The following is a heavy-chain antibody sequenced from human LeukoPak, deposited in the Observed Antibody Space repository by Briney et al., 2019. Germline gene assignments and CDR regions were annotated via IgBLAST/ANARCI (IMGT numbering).Heavy chain of an antibody. D-gene: IGHD6-19*01. J-gene: IGHJ6*02. CDR2: ISYDGSNK. Sequence: PGGSLRLSCAASGFTFSSYAMHWVRQAPGKGLEWVAVISYDGSNKYYADSVKGRFTISRDNSKNTLYLQMNSLRAEDTAVYYCARGLTAIPLIPYSSGWYGGDGMDVWGQGTTVTVSS. CDR3: ARGLTAIPLIPYSSGWYGGDGMDV. CDR1: GFTFSSYA. V-gene: IGHV3-30*14.